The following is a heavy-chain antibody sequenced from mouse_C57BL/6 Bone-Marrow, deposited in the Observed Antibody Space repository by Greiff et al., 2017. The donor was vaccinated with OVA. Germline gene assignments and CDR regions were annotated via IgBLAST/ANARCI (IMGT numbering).Heavy chain of an antibody. CDR3: AKGGYDYDPWYFDV. J-gene: IGHJ1*03. D-gene: IGHD2-4*01. Sequence: VKLVESGPGLVQPSQSLSITCTVSGFSLTSYGVHWVRQSPGKGLEWLGVIWRGGSTDYNAAFMSRLSITKDNSKSQVFFKMNSLQADDTAIYYCAKGGYDYDPWYFDVWGTGTTVTVSS. CDR1: GFSLTSYG. V-gene: IGHV2-5*01. CDR2: IWRGGST.